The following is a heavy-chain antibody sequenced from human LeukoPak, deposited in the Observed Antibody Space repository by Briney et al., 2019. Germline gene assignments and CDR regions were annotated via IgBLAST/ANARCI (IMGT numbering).Heavy chain of an antibody. Sequence: PSETLSLTCTVSGVSISSDFWSWIRQSPGKGLEWIGYTSYTGSTNCNPSLKSRVTMSTDASKNQFSLKLSSVTAADTAVYYCARDRGGYFAHFDFWGQGTLVTVSS. V-gene: IGHV4-59*01. D-gene: IGHD3-22*01. J-gene: IGHJ4*02. CDR3: ARDRGGYFAHFDF. CDR2: TSYTGST. CDR1: GVSISSDF.